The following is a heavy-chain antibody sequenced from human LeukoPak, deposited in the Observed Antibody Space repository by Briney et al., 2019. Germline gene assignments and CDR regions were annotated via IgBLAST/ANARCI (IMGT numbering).Heavy chain of an antibody. CDR2: ISGKDGST. CDR1: GFTFSGYA. Sequence: GGSLRLSCAASGFTFSGYAMSWVRQGPGKGLEWVSVISGKDGSTYYADSVKGRFTISRDNSKNTLYLLMNSLRAEDTAVYYCAKVSTSFWYYYDSSGYLYWGQGTLVIVSS. D-gene: IGHD3-22*01. V-gene: IGHV3-23*01. J-gene: IGHJ4*02. CDR3: AKVSTSFWYYYDSSGYLY.